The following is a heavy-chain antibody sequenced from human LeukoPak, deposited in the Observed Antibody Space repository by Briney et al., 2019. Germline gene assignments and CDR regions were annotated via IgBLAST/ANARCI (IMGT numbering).Heavy chain of an antibody. V-gene: IGHV4-39*01. CDR3: ARASRPSNSWFDP. J-gene: IGHJ5*02. CDR1: GGSISSSSYY. CDR2: IYYSGGT. D-gene: IGHD6-6*01. Sequence: SETLSLTCTVSGGSISSSSYYWAWIRQPPGKGLEWIGSIYYSGGTYYNPSLKSRVTISVDTSKNQFSLNVNSVTAADTAVYYCARASRPSNSWFDPWGQGTVVTVSS.